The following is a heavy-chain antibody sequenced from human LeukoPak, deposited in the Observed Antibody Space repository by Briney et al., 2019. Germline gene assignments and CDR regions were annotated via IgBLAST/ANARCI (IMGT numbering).Heavy chain of an antibody. V-gene: IGHV1-2*02. CDR3: AASIYSYGHFDY. CDR1: GYTFTGYY. D-gene: IGHD5-18*01. Sequence: ASVKVSCKASGYTFTGYYMHWVRQAPGQGLEWMGWINPNSGGTNYAQKFQGRVTMTRDTSISTAYMELSRLRSDDTAVYYCAASIYSYGHFDYWGQGNLVTVSS. J-gene: IGHJ4*02. CDR2: INPNSGGT.